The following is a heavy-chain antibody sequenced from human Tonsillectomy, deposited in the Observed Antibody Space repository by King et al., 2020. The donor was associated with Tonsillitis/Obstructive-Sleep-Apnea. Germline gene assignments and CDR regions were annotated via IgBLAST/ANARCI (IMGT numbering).Heavy chain of an antibody. J-gene: IGHJ3*02. CDR2: IYPGDSDT. Sequence: VQLVESGAEVKKPGESLKISCAGSGYSFNTYWIAWVRQMPGKGLEWMGIIYPGDSDTRYSPSFEGQVTISVDKSISTAYLQWNSLKASDTAMYYCARPYYFDSLAAFDIWGQGTMVTVSS. CDR1: GYSFNTYW. D-gene: IGHD3-10*01. CDR3: ARPYYFDSLAAFDI. V-gene: IGHV5-51*03.